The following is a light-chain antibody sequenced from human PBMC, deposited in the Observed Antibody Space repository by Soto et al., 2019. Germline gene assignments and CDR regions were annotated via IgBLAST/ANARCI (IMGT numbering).Light chain of an antibody. CDR3: QQYDSFPYT. Sequence: DIQMTQSPSSLSASVGDTVSITCQASQHITNCLNWYRHKPGKAPELLIYDASSLESGVPSRFSASGSGTEFTFTITSLQPEDFATFYCQQYDSFPYTFGQGTKLEIK. CDR2: DAS. J-gene: IGKJ2*01. V-gene: IGKV1-33*01. CDR1: QHITNC.